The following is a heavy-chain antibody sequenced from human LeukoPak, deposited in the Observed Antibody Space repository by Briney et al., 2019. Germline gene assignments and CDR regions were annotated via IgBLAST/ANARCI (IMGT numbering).Heavy chain of an antibody. J-gene: IGHJ4*02. CDR1: GITFSSYA. V-gene: IGHV3-30*02. Sequence: PGGSLRLSCAASGITFSSYAMHWVRQAPGKGLEWVAFIPYDASDKYYADSVKGRFTISRDNSNNTLTLHMNSLRTEDTSIYFCAKGAWAADGPMGNNFASWGQGSLVTVSS. CDR2: IPYDASDK. D-gene: IGHD6-13*01. CDR3: AKGAWAADGPMGNNFAS.